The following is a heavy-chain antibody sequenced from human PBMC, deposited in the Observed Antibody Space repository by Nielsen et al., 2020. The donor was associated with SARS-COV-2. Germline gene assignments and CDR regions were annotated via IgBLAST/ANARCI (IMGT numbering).Heavy chain of an antibody. Sequence: SETLSLTCSVSGGSYWGWIRQPPGKGLEWIGTISYTGTTYYNPSLKSRVTISVHTSENQFSLKLISVTAADTAVYYCARRIGGRFDPWGQGTLVTVSS. CDR3: ARRIGGRFDP. CDR2: ISYTGTT. V-gene: IGHV4-39*01. J-gene: IGHJ5*02. D-gene: IGHD1-26*01. CDR1: GGSY.